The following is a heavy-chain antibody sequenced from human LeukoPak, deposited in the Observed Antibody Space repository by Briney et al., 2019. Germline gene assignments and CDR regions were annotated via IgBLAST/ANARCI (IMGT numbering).Heavy chain of an antibody. J-gene: IGHJ4*02. V-gene: IGHV3-30*18. CDR3: AKDKRDTVTTWNPLDH. CDR1: GFTFSSYG. CDR2: ISYDGSNK. Sequence: GGSLRLSCAASGFTFSSYGMHWVRQAPGKGLEWVAVISYDGSNKYYADSVKGRFTISRDNSKNTLYLQMNSLRAEDTAVYYCAKDKRDTVTTWNPLDHWGQGTLVTVSS. D-gene: IGHD4-17*01.